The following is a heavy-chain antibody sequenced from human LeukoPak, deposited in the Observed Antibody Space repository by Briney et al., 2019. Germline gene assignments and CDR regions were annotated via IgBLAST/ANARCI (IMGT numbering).Heavy chain of an antibody. Sequence: PGGSLRLSCAASGFTFIIYEMNWVRQAPGKGLEWVSYISSSRSNTIYYADSVKGRFTISRDDAKNSLYLQMNSLRAEDTAVYYCAKGHTDYGTGFDCWGQGTLVIVSS. CDR1: GFTFIIYE. CDR3: AKGHTDYGTGFDC. J-gene: IGHJ4*02. CDR2: ISSSRSNTI. D-gene: IGHD4-17*01. V-gene: IGHV3-48*03.